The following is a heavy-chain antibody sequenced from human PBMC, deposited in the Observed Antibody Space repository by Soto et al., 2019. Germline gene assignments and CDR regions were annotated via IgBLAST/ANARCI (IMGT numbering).Heavy chain of an antibody. CDR3: AKDINDIVVVPAAVPLYYYYGMDV. CDR2: ISYDGSNK. V-gene: IGHV3-30*18. D-gene: IGHD2-2*01. Sequence: GGSLRLSCAASGFTFSSYGMHWVRQAPGKGLEWVAVISYDGSNKYYADSVKGRFTISRDNSKNTLYLQMNSLRAEDTAVYYCAKDINDIVVVPAAVPLYYYYGMDVWGQGTTVTVSS. J-gene: IGHJ6*02. CDR1: GFTFSSYG.